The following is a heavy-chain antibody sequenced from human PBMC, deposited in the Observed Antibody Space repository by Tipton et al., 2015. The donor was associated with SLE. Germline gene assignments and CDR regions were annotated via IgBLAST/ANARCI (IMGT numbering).Heavy chain of an antibody. J-gene: IGHJ3*02. CDR1: GGSFSGYY. CDR3: ARQGTGAPDAFDI. CDR2: INHRGST. D-gene: IGHD2-8*02. V-gene: IGHV4-34*01. Sequence: TLSLTCAVYGGSFSGYYWSWIRQPPGKGLEWIGEINHRGSTNYNPSLKSRVTISVDTSKNQFSLKLSSVTAADTAVYYCARQGTGAPDAFDIWGQGTMVTVSS.